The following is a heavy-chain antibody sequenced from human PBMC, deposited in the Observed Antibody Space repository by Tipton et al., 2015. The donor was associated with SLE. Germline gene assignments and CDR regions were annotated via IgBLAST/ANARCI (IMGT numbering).Heavy chain of an antibody. J-gene: IGHJ4*02. D-gene: IGHD3-3*01. CDR2: INHSGIT. Sequence: TLSLTCTVSGGSISSYYWSWIRQPPGKGLEWIGEINHSGITNYNPSLKSRITISVDTSKNQFSLKLTSVTAADTAVFYCARGTYYDFWSGYQPHSFDYWGQGTLVTVSS. V-gene: IGHV4-34*01. CDR1: GGSISSYY. CDR3: ARGTYYDFWSGYQPHSFDY.